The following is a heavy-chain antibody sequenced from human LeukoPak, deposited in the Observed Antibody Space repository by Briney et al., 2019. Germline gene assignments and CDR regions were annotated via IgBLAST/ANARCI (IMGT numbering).Heavy chain of an antibody. D-gene: IGHD3-10*01. V-gene: IGHV3-74*01. CDR3: ARGRAGNYYNHNDY. Sequence: GGSLRLSCVASGFTISGYWMHWVRQAPGKGLVWVSRISGDGSITAYADSVKGRFTISRDNAKNTLYLQMNSLRAEDTAVYYCARGRAGNYYNHNDYWGQGTLVTVSS. J-gene: IGHJ4*01. CDR2: ISGDGSIT. CDR1: GFTISGYW.